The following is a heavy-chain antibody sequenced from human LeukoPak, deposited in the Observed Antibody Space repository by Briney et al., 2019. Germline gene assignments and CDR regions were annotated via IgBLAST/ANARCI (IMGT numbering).Heavy chain of an antibody. CDR3: ARAAGIWFDP. D-gene: IGHD6-13*01. V-gene: IGHV4-61*01. J-gene: IGHJ5*02. CDR1: GGSVSSGSYY. CDR2: IYYSGST. Sequence: PSETLSLTCTVSGGSVSSGSYYWSWIRQPPGKGLEWIGYIYYSGSTNYNPSLKSRVTISVDTSENQFSLKLSSVTAADTAVYYCARAAGIWFDPWGQGTLVTVSS.